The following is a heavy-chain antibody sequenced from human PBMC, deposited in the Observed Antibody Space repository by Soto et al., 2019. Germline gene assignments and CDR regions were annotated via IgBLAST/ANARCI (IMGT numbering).Heavy chain of an antibody. V-gene: IGHV4-39*01. D-gene: IGHD6-13*01. CDR2: IYYSGST. CDR1: GGSISSSSYY. Sequence: QLQLQESGPGLVKPSETLSLTCTVSGGSISSSSYYWGWIRQPPGKGLEWIGSIYYSGSTYYNPSLKSRVTISVDTSKNQFSLKLSSVTAADTAVYYCARHSDPRIAAAFDYWGQGTLVTVSS. J-gene: IGHJ4*02. CDR3: ARHSDPRIAAAFDY.